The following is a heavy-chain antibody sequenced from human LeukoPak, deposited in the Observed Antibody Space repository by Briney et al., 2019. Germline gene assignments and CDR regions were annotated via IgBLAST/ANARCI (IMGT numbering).Heavy chain of an antibody. V-gene: IGHV4-34*01. Sequence: SETLSLTCAVYGGSFSGYYWSWIRQPPGKGLEWIGEINHSGSTNYNPSLKSRVTISVDTSKNQFSLKLSSVTAADTAVYYCARERSSSWYKYYGYWGQGTLVTVSS. CDR2: INHSGST. J-gene: IGHJ4*02. CDR1: GGSFSGYY. CDR3: ARERSSSWYKYYGY. D-gene: IGHD6-13*01.